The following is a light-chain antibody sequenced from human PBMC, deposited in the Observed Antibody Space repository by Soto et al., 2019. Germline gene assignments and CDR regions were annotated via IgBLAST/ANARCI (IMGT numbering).Light chain of an antibody. CDR1: SSDVGDYNY. J-gene: IGLJ1*01. V-gene: IGLV2-14*01. Sequence: QSVLTQPASVSGSPGQSITISCTGTSSDVGDYNYVSWYQQHPGKAPKLMIYEVSNRPSGVSNRFSGSKSGNTASLTISGLQAEDEDDYYCSSYTSSRTGVFGTGTKLTVL. CDR3: SSYTSSRTGV. CDR2: EVS.